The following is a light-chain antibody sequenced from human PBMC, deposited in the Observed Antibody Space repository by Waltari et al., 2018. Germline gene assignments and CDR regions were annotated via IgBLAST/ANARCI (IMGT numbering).Light chain of an antibody. V-gene: IGKV1-39*01. Sequence: IQMPQALSSLSASVGARVTITCRSCKSISSYLNWYQQNPGKAPKPLIYAASSLQSGVPSRFSGSGSGTDFALTISSLQPEDFATYYCQQSYRTPPYTSGQGTKVEIK. J-gene: IGKJ2*01. CDR2: AAS. CDR1: KSISSY. CDR3: QQSYRTPPYT.